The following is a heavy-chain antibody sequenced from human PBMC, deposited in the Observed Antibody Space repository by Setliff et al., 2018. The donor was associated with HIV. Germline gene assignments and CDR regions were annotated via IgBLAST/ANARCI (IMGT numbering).Heavy chain of an antibody. CDR2: IYTSGST. V-gene: IGHV4-61*09. D-gene: IGHD3-9*01. CDR3: ARGKVFSGYYYYYYYMDV. J-gene: IGHJ6*03. CDR1: GGSIRSGSDY. Sequence: PSETLSLTCTVSGGSIRSGSDYWSWIRQPAGRRLEWVGHIYTSGSTKYNPSLKSRATISEDRSKNYFSLRLTSVTAADTAVYFCARGKVFSGYYYYYYYMDVWGKGATVTVSS.